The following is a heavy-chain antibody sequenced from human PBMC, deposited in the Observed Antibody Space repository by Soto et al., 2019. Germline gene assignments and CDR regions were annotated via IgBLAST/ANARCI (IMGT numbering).Heavy chain of an antibody. J-gene: IGHJ6*02. Sequence: SETLSLTCAVSGGSISSSNWWSWVRQPPGKGLEWIGEIYHSGSTNYNPSVKGRFTISRDNSKKTLYLQMNSLRAEDTAVYYCAKGGYGSGSYPARYYYYGMDVWGQGTTVTVSS. V-gene: IGHV4-4*02. CDR1: GGSISSSNW. CDR2: IYHSGST. D-gene: IGHD3-10*01. CDR3: AKGGYGSGSYPARYYYYGMDV.